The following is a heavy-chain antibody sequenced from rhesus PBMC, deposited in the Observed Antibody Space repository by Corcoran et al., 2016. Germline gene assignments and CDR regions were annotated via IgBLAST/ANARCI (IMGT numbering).Heavy chain of an antibody. V-gene: IGHV4-99*01. D-gene: IGHD1-44*01. CDR3: ARLLGTTNVDY. CDR1: GYSISSGYY. CDR2: IRGSSGTT. Sequence: QVQLQESGPGLVKPSETLSLTCAVSGYSISSGYYWGWIRQPPGKGLEYSGYIRGSSGTTHYTPPLKSRVTISKDTSENQFSLTLSSVTAADTAVYYCARLLGTTNVDYWGQGVLVTVSS. J-gene: IGHJ4*01.